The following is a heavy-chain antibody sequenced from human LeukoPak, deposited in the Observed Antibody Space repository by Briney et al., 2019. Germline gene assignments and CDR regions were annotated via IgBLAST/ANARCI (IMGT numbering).Heavy chain of an antibody. Sequence: GGSLRLSCSASGFTLSSYAMHWVRQAPGKGLQYVSGISTNGGRTYYADSVKDRFTISRDNSKNTLYLQMSSLRLEDTAVYYCPLPTLGYWGQGTLVTVSS. J-gene: IGHJ4*02. CDR3: PLPTLGY. V-gene: IGHV3-64D*08. CDR1: GFTLSSYA. CDR2: ISTNGGRT.